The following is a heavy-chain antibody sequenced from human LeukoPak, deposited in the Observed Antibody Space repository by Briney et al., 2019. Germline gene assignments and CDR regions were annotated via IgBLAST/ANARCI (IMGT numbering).Heavy chain of an antibody. V-gene: IGHV3-48*03. Sequence: GGSLRLSCAASGFTFSSYEMNWVRQAPGKGLEWVSYISSSGSTIYYADSVKGRFTISRDNSKNTLYLQMNSLRAEDTAVYYCAKDQPYYYGSGSRYHYFDYWGQGTLVTVSS. D-gene: IGHD3-10*01. CDR1: GFTFSSYE. CDR2: ISSSGSTI. J-gene: IGHJ4*02. CDR3: AKDQPYYYGSGSRYHYFDY.